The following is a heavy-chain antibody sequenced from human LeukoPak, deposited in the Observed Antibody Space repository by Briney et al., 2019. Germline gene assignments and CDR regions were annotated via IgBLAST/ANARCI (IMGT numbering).Heavy chain of an antibody. CDR1: GGTFSSYA. Sequence: ASVKVSCKSSGGTFSSYAISWVRQAPGQGLEWMGGIIPIFGTANYAQKFQGRVTITTDESTSTAYMELSSLRSEDTAVYYCARASLSAGNFDYWGQGTLVTVSS. V-gene: IGHV1-69*05. CDR3: ARASLSAGNFDY. D-gene: IGHD6-13*01. J-gene: IGHJ4*02. CDR2: IIPIFGTA.